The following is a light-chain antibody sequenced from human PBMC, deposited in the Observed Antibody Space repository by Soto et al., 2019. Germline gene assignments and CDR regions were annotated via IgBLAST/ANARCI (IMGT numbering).Light chain of an antibody. CDR2: EVS. CDR1: SSDVGSYNL. Sequence: QSALTQPASVSGSPGQSITISCTGTSSDVGSYNLVSWYQQHPGKAPKLMIYEVSKRPSGVSNRFSGSKSDNTASLTISGLQAEDEADYYCCSYAGSSTHVFGTGTKLTVL. V-gene: IGLV2-23*02. J-gene: IGLJ1*01. CDR3: CSYAGSSTHV.